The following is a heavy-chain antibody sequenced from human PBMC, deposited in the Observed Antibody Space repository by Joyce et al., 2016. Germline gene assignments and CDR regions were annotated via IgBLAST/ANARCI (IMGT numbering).Heavy chain of an antibody. Sequence: EVQLVESGGGLVQPGGSLRLSCAASGFTFSSYWMYWVRKAPGKGLGWVSRINRDGSSTTDADAVKGRFTSSRDNAKNTLYLQMNSLRAEDTAVYYCARLRRWSGPSDCWGQGTLVTVSS. CDR1: GFTFSSYW. CDR2: INRDGSST. CDR3: ARLRRWSGPSDC. V-gene: IGHV3-74*03. D-gene: IGHD4-23*01. J-gene: IGHJ4*02.